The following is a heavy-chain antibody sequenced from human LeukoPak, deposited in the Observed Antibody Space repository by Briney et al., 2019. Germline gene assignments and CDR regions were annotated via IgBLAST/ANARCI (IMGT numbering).Heavy chain of an antibody. V-gene: IGHV3-9*01. CDR3: AKGSGFLDHPIDY. CDR1: GFTFHDYA. J-gene: IGHJ4*02. D-gene: IGHD3-22*01. Sequence: PGRSLRLSCAASGFTFHDYAMHWVRQAPGKGLEWVSGISWNSGNIGYADSVKGRFTTSRDNAKNSLYLQMNSLRAEDTALYYCAKGSGFLDHPIDYWGQGTLVTVSS. CDR2: ISWNSGNI.